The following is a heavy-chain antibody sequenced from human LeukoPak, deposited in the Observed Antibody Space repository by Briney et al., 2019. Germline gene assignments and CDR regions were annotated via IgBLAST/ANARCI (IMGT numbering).Heavy chain of an antibody. CDR3: ARESGAGGYFSYYNVDV. CDR2: MQQDGSEK. D-gene: IGHD7-27*01. J-gene: IGHJ6*03. CDR1: GGSISSSSYY. V-gene: IGHV3-7*01. Sequence: PSETLSLTCTVSGGSISSSSYYWGWVRQAPGKGLEWVANMQQDGSEKYYVDSVKGRFTISRDNAKNSLYLQMNSLRAEDTAGYYCARESGAGGYFSYYNVDVWGKGTTVTVSS.